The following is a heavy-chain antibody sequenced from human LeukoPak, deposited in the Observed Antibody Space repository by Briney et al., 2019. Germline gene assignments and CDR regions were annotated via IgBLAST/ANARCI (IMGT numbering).Heavy chain of an antibody. CDR1: GFTFSSYA. CDR3: TTYTVGATTSHFDY. J-gene: IGHJ4*02. CDR2: IKSKTDGGTT. D-gene: IGHD1-26*01. Sequence: GGSLRLSCAASGFTFSSYAMSWARQAPGKGLEWVGRIKSKTDGGTTDSAAPVKGRFTISRDDSKNTLYLQMNSLKTEDTAVYYCTTYTVGATTSHFDYWGQGTLVTVSS. V-gene: IGHV3-15*01.